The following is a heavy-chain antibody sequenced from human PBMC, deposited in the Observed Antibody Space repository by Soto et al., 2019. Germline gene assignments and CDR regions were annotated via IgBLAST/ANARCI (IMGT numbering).Heavy chain of an antibody. CDR2: IYPADSDT. V-gene: IGHV5-51*01. CDR3: ARGGSSSGYYYYGMDV. CDR1: GYSFPSQW. J-gene: IGHJ6*02. Sequence: GESLKISCKGSGYSFPSQWIGWVRQMPGKGLEWMGNIYPADSDTNYSPSFQGHVTISADKSISTAYLQWSSLKASDTAMYYCARGGSSSGYYYYGMDVWGQGTTVTVSS. D-gene: IGHD6-6*01.